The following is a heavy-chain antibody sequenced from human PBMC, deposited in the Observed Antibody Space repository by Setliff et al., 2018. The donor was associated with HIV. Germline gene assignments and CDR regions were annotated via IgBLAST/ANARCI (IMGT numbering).Heavy chain of an antibody. CDR3: ARDGYCSSWYVISGSFDY. J-gene: IGHJ4*02. CDR1: AGSISSYY. Sequence: PSETLSLTCTVSAGSISSYYWNWIRQPAGKGLEWIGRIHTSGSTYYNPSLKSRVTISVDTSKNQFSLKLTSVTAADTAVYYCARDGYCSSWYVISGSFDYWGQGILVTV. D-gene: IGHD6-13*01. CDR2: IHTSGST. V-gene: IGHV4-4*07.